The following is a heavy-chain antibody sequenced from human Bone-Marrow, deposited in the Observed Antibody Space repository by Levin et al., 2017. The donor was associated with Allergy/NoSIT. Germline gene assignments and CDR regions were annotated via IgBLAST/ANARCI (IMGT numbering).Heavy chain of an antibody. CDR2: ISAYNGNT. CDR1: GYTFTSYG. J-gene: IGHJ5*02. Sequence: GESLKISCKASGYTFTSYGISWVRQAPGQGLEWMGWISAYNGNTNYAQKLQGRVTMTTDTSTSTAYMELRSLRSDDPAVYYCGRVQADDYEILTGDYRYNWFDPWGQGTLVTVSS. CDR3: GRVQADDYEILTGDYRYNWFDP. V-gene: IGHV1-18*01. D-gene: IGHD3-9*01.